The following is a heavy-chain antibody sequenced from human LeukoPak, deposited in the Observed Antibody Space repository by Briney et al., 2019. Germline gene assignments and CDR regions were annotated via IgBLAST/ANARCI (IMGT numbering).Heavy chain of an antibody. CDR1: GFTVSSNY. J-gene: IGHJ4*02. V-gene: IGHV3-53*01. Sequence: GGSLRLSCAASGFTVSSNYMSWVRQAPGKGLEWVSVIYSGGSTYYADSVKGRSTISRDNSKNTLYLQMNSLRAEDTAVYYCARDLLTGYYRYFDYWGQGTLVTVSS. D-gene: IGHD3-9*01. CDR3: ARDLLTGYYRYFDY. CDR2: IYSGGST.